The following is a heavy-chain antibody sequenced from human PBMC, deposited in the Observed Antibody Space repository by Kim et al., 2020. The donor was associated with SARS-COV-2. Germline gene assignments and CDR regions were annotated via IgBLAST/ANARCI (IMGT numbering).Heavy chain of an antibody. CDR2: INAGNGNT. V-gene: IGHV1-3*01. CDR3: ARDQRLLWFGDECYGMDV. D-gene: IGHD3-10*01. Sequence: ASVKVSCKASGYTFTSYAMHWVRQAPGQRLEWMGWINAGNGNTKYSQKLQGRVTITRDTSASTAYMELSSLRSEDTAVYYCARDQRLLWFGDECYGMDVWGQGTTVTVSS. CDR1: GYTFTSYA. J-gene: IGHJ6*02.